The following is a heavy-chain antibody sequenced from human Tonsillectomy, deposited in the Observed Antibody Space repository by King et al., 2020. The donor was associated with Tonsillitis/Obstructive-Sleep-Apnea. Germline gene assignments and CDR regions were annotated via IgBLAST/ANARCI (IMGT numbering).Heavy chain of an antibody. D-gene: IGHD2-2*01. J-gene: IGHJ4*02. Sequence: QLQESGPGLVKPSETLSLTCTVSGGSISSYYWSWIRQPPGKGLEWIGYIYYSGSTNYNPSLKSRVTISVDTSKNQFSLKLSSVTAADTAVYYCARQESRYCSSTSCYPTDYWGQGTLVTVSS. V-gene: IGHV4-59*01. CDR3: ARQESRYCSSTSCYPTDY. CDR2: IYYSGST. CDR1: GGSISSYY.